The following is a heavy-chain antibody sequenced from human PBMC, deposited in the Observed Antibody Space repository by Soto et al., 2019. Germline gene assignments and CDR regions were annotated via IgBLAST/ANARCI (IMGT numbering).Heavy chain of an antibody. CDR2: ISGGGGST. D-gene: IGHD6-13*01. CDR1: GFTFSNYP. Sequence: EVQLLESGGGLVQPGGSLRLSCAASGFTFSNYPMTWVRRSPGKGLEWVSSISGGGGSTSHADSVKGRFTISRDNSKNTLYQQSNSLRAEDTAVYYCAKSGGGTWSRGGHYFASWGKGTLVTVCS. CDR3: AKSGGGTWSRGGHYFAS. J-gene: IGHJ4*02. V-gene: IGHV3-23*01.